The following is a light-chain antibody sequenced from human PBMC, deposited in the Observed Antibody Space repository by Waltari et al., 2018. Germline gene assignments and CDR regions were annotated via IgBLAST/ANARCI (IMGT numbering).Light chain of an antibody. CDR3: HQYYTLPYT. CDR1: QTVFNRSNNRNS. V-gene: IGKV4-1*01. J-gene: IGKJ2*01. CDR2: WAS. Sequence: DIVMTQSPDSLAVSPGERATISCKSSQTVFNRSNNRNSLAWYQQKSGQPPKHLIYWASTRESGVPDRFTGRGSGTDFSLTISSLQAEDVALYFCHQYYTLPYTFGQGTKLEI.